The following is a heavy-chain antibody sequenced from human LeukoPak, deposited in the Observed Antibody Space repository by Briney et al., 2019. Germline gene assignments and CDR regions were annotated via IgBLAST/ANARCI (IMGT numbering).Heavy chain of an antibody. CDR1: GFTFSSFA. CDR3: ARVSTIEVRH. CDR2: ISGLGDNT. J-gene: IGHJ4*02. D-gene: IGHD6-19*01. V-gene: IGHV3-23*01. Sequence: GGSLRLSCAASGFTFSSFAMSWVRQAPGKGLEWVSTISGLGDNTYYADSVKGRFTISRDNSKNTLYLQMNSLRAEDSAIYYCARVSTIEVRHWGQGTLVTVSS.